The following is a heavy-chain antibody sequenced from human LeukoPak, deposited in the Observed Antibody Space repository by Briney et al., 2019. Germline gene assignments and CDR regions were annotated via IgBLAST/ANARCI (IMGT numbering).Heavy chain of an antibody. CDR2: ISAYNGNT. D-gene: IGHD2-2*01. CDR1: GYTFTSYG. V-gene: IGHV1-18*01. J-gene: IGHJ4*02. Sequence: ASVKVSCKASGYTFTSYGISWVRQAPGQGLEWMGWISAYNGNTNYAQKLQGRVTMTTDTSTSTAYMELRSLRSDDTAVYYCARAGDIVVVPAAMRGTYYFDYWGQGTLVTVSS. CDR3: ARAGDIVVVPAAMRGTYYFDY.